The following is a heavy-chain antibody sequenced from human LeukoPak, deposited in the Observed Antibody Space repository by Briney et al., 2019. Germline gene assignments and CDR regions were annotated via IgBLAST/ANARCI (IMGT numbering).Heavy chain of an antibody. Sequence: GGSLRLSCAASGFTFSSYWMHWVRQAPGKGLVWVSRINSDGRSTIYADSVKGRFTISRDNARDTLYLQMNSLRAEDTAVYYCARANGDLWVDYWGQGTLVTVSS. CDR1: GFTFSSYW. J-gene: IGHJ4*02. CDR3: ARANGDLWVDY. V-gene: IGHV3-74*01. CDR2: INSDGRST. D-gene: IGHD4-17*01.